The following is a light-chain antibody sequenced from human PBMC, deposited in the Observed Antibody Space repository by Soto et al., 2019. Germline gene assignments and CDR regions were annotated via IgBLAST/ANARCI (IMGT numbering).Light chain of an antibody. V-gene: IGKV3-11*01. Sequence: EIVLTQSPATLSLSPGERATLSCRASQSVGSSLAWYQQKPGQAPSLLIYDASNRATGIPARFSGSGSGTDFTLTISSLEPEDFAVYYCQQRSNWPRITFGQGTRLEIK. J-gene: IGKJ5*01. CDR1: QSVGSS. CDR3: QQRSNWPRIT. CDR2: DAS.